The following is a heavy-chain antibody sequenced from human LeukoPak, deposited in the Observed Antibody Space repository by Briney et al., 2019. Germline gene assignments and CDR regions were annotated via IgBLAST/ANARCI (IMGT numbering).Heavy chain of an antibody. J-gene: IGHJ4*02. CDR1: GFTFSSYA. V-gene: IGHV3-23*01. CDR3: AKDNRDYFDY. D-gene: IGHD3-16*02. Sequence: GGSLRLSCAASGFTFSSYAMSWVRQAPGKGLEWVSAISGGGSSIYYADSVKGRFTVSRDNSKNTLFLQMSSLRAEDTAVYYCAKDNRDYFDYWGQGTLVTVSS. CDR2: ISGGGSSI.